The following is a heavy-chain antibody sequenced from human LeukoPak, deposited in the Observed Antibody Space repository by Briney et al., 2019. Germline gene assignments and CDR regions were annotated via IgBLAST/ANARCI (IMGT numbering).Heavy chain of an antibody. Sequence: SETLSLTCTVSGGSISSGNYYWSWIRQPPGKGLEWIGYIYYSGSTYYNPSLESRVTISVDTSRNQFSLRLSSVTAADTAVYYRARGKKSTIFGVVRSAPEVNLDYWGQGPLVTVSS. CDR2: IYYSGST. D-gene: IGHD3-3*01. V-gene: IGHV4-30-4*08. CDR1: GGSISSGNYY. J-gene: IGHJ4*02. CDR3: ARGKKSTIFGVVRSAPEVNLDY.